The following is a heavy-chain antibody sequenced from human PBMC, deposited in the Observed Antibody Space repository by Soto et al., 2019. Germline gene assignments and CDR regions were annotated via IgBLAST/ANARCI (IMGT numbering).Heavy chain of an antibody. CDR3: VRDSHGDY. Sequence: EVQLVESGGGLVQPGGSLRLSCAGSGFTFSNYWMHWVRQAPGKGLEWVSRIDHDGPTDYADSVRGRFTISRDNAENKLYLQMNRLRTEDTAVYYCVRDSHGDYWGQGTLVTVSS. J-gene: IGHJ4*02. V-gene: IGHV3-74*01. CDR1: GFTFSNYW. CDR2: IDHDGPT.